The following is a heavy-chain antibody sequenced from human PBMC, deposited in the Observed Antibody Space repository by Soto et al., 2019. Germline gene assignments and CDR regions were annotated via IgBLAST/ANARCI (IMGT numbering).Heavy chain of an antibody. Sequence: ASVKVSCKASGYTFTGYYMHWVRQAPGQGLEWMGWINPNSGGTNYAQTFQGWVTMTRDTSISTVYMDLSRLRSDDTAVYYCARSSGFYYVDYWGQGTLVTVSS. J-gene: IGHJ4*02. D-gene: IGHD3-22*01. V-gene: IGHV1-2*04. CDR3: ARSSGFYYVDY. CDR1: GYTFTGYY. CDR2: INPNSGGT.